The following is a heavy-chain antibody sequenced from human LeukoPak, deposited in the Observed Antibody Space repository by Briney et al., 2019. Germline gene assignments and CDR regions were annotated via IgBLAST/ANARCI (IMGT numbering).Heavy chain of an antibody. J-gene: IGHJ4*02. D-gene: IGHD3-3*01. CDR3: ARAPGPYYDLWSGYQRYYFDY. CDR1: GFTFSSYS. V-gene: IGHV3-21*01. CDR2: ISSSSYI. Sequence: GGSLRLSCAASGFTFSSYSMNWVRQAPGKGLEWVSSISSSSYIYYADSVKGRFTISRDNAKNSLYLQMNSLRAEDTAVYYCARAPGPYYDLWSGYQRYYFDYWGQGTLVTVSS.